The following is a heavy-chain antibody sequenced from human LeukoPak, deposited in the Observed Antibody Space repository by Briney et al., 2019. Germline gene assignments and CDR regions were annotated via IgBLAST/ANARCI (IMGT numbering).Heavy chain of an antibody. CDR3: ASDGMAADRGIGYFDY. D-gene: IGHD6-13*01. V-gene: IGHV3-33*01. J-gene: IGHJ4*02. CDR2: IWYDGSNK. Sequence: GGSLRLSCAASGFTFRSYGMHWVRQAPGKGLEWVAVIWYDGSNKYYADSVKGRFTISRDNSENTLYLQMNSLRAEDTALYYCASDGMAADRGIGYFDYWGQGTLVTVSS. CDR1: GFTFRSYG.